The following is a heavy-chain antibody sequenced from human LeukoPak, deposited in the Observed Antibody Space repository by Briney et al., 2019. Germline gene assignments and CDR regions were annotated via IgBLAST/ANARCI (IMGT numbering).Heavy chain of an antibody. CDR1: GYSFTSYW. J-gene: IGHJ6*03. Sequence: GESLKISCKGSGYSFTSYWIVWVRQLPGKGLEWMGIIYPADSDTKYSPSFQGQVTISADKSINTAYLQWSSLKAPDTAMYYCARQTGGTYPGSYYFYNMDVWGKGTTVTVPS. CDR3: ARQTGGTYPGSYYFYNMDV. V-gene: IGHV5-51*01. D-gene: IGHD1-26*01. CDR2: IYPADSDT.